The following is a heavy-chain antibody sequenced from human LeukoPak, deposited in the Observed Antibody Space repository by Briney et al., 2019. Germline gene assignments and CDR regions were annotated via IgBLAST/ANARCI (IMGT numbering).Heavy chain of an antibody. CDR1: GGSIDSYY. J-gene: IGHJ4*02. CDR3: ARVYQSAEYYFDY. D-gene: IGHD2-2*01. CDR2: FYYTGST. V-gene: IGHV4-59*01. Sequence: PPETLSLTCTVSGGSIDSYYWSWIRQPPGKGLEWIGYFYYTGSTEYHPSLKSRVTISLDTSKNQFSLKLTSVTAADTAVYYCARVYQSAEYYFDYWGQGNLVSVSS.